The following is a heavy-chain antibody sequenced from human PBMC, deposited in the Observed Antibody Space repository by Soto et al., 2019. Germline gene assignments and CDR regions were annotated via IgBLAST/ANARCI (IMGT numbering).Heavy chain of an antibody. V-gene: IGHV1-2*04. CDR2: INPNSGGT. CDR3: ARDSETTATRPALYMDV. CDR1: GYTFTGYY. Sequence: ASVKVSCKAYGYTFTGYYMHWVRQAPGQGLEWMGWINPNSGGTNYAQKFQGWVTMTRDTSISTAYMELSRLRSDDTAVYYCARDSETTATRPALYMDVWGKGTTVTVSS. J-gene: IGHJ6*03. D-gene: IGHD4-17*01.